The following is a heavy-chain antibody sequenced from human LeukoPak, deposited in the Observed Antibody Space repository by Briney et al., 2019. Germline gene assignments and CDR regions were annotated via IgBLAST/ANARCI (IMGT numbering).Heavy chain of an antibody. CDR2: IRSKIYGGTT. V-gene: IGHV3-49*03. D-gene: IGHD5-12*01. Sequence: PGGSLRLSCTAYGFTFDNYAMSWFRQAPGKGLEWVGFIRSKIYGGTTEYAASVKGSFTISRDDSKGIAYLQMTSLKSEDTAVYYCVRYSGDADYWGQGTLVTVSS. CDR1: GFTFDNYA. CDR3: VRYSGDADY. J-gene: IGHJ4*02.